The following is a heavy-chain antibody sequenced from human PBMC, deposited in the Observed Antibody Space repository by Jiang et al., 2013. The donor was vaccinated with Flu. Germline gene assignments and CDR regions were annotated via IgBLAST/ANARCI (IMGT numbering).Heavy chain of an antibody. CDR1: GYSFSNYW. D-gene: IGHD2/OR15-2a*01. CDR2: VYPDDSQT. Sequence: GAEVKKPGESLKISCKGSGYSFSNYWIGWVRQMPGKGLEWMGVVYPDDSQTRYSPSFQGQVTISADKSISTAYLQWSSLRASDTAMYYCARFAGAAYFQFWGQGTMVTVSS. V-gene: IGHV5-51*01. CDR3: ARFAGAAYFQF. J-gene: IGHJ3*01.